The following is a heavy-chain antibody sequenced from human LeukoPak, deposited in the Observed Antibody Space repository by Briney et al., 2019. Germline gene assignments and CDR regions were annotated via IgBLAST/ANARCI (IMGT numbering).Heavy chain of an antibody. V-gene: IGHV3-21*01. J-gene: IGHJ4*02. CDR1: GFTLNTYS. CDR2: ISHNSNYI. Sequence: PGGSLRLSCAASGFTLNTYSLDWVRQAPGKGLEWVSSISHNSNYIYYADSVKGRFTVSRDNAKNSLFLQMNSLRAEDTAVYYCARGVENWGQGTLVTVSS. CDR3: ARGVEN.